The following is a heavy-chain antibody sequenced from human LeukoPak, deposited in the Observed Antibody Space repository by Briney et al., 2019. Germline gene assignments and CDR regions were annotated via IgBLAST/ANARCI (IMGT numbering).Heavy chain of an antibody. CDR3: ARDRGYSSGWYGDNYYYYYMDV. D-gene: IGHD6-19*01. J-gene: IGHJ6*03. Sequence: ASVKVSCKASVYTFTSYYMHWVRQAPGQGLEWMGIINPSGGSTSYAQKFQGRVTMTRDTSTSPVYMELSSLRSEDTPVYYCARDRGYSSGWYGDNYYYYYMDVWGKGTTVTVSS. CDR1: VYTFTSYY. CDR2: INPSGGST. V-gene: IGHV1-46*01.